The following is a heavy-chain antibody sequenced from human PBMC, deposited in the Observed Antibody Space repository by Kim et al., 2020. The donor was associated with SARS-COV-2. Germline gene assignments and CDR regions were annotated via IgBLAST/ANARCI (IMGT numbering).Heavy chain of an antibody. J-gene: IGHJ4*02. Sequence: ASVKVSCKASGYTFTGYYMHWVRQAPGQGLEWMGWINPNSGGTSFAQKFQGRVTMTRDTSITTVYMELSRLTSDDTAVYYCAAGSYPSRYFDYWGQGTLV. V-gene: IGHV1-2*02. CDR2: INPNSGGT. CDR1: GYTFTGYY. D-gene: IGHD3-10*01. CDR3: AAGSYPSRYFDY.